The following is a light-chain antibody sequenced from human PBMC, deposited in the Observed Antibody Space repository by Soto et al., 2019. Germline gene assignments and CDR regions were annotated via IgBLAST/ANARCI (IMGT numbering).Light chain of an antibody. J-gene: IGLJ2*01. CDR3: SSYAGSNIVV. CDR1: SIDVGGYNY. V-gene: IGLV2-8*01. Sequence: QSALTQPPSASGSPGQSVTISCTGTSIDVGGYNYVSWYQQHPGKAPKLMIYEVSKRPSGVPDRFSGSKSGNTASLTVSGLQAEDEADYYCSSYAGSNIVVFGGGTKVTVL. CDR2: EVS.